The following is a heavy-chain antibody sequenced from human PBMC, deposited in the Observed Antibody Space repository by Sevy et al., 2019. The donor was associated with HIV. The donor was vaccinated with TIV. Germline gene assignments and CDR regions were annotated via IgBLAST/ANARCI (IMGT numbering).Heavy chain of an antibody. CDR3: AKGGGGHYDPDEIAYYFYYYNMDV. J-gene: IGHJ6*03. CDR1: GFSFDSYG. CDR2: ISGSGTRT. D-gene: IGHD3-22*01. Sequence: GGALRLSCAVSGFSFDSYGMTWVRQAPGKGLEWVSAISGSGTRTYYADFVKGRFIISRDNSKNTLDLQMNSLRAEDTAIYYCAKGGGGHYDPDEIAYYFYYYNMDVWGKGTTVTVSS. V-gene: IGHV3-23*01.